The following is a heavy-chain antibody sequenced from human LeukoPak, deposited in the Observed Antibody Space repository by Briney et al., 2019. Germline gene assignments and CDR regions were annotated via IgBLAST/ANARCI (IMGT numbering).Heavy chain of an antibody. D-gene: IGHD4-17*01. CDR2: ISWNSGSI. V-gene: IGHV3-9*03. Sequence: PGGSXXLSCAASGFTFSSYAMHWVRQAPGKGLEWASGISWNSGSIVYADSVKGRFTISRDNAKNSLYLQMNSLRAEDMALYYCAKDEDYDYGDYDAFDIWGQGTMVTVSS. J-gene: IGHJ3*02. CDR1: GFTFSSYA. CDR3: AKDEDYDYGDYDAFDI.